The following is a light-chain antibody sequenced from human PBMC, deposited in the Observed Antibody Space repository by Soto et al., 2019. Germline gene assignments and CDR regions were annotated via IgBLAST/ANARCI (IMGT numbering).Light chain of an antibody. V-gene: IGLV2-11*01. CDR3: CSYADTYTYV. CDR1: NRDVGGYNY. Sequence: QSVLTQPHSVSGSPGQSVTISCTGTNRDVGGYNYVSWYQQSPGKAPKLLIYGVSERPSGVPDRFSGSKSGSTASLTISGLQAEDEADYYCCSYADTYTYVFGTGTNVTV. CDR2: GVS. J-gene: IGLJ1*01.